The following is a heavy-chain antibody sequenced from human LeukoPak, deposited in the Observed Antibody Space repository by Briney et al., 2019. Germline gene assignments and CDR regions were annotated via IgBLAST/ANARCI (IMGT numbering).Heavy chain of an antibody. Sequence: KASETLSLTCTVSNGSINSGSFNNGNYYWSWIRQLPQKGLEWIGYIYYSGNTYYNPSLESRVTMSVDTSKNQFSLRLSAVTAADTAVYYCARSVGYSYGFLDPWGQGTLVTVSS. CDR2: IYYSGNT. J-gene: IGHJ5*02. CDR3: ARSVGYSYGFLDP. V-gene: IGHV4-30-4*08. CDR1: NGSINSGSFNNGNYY. D-gene: IGHD5-18*01.